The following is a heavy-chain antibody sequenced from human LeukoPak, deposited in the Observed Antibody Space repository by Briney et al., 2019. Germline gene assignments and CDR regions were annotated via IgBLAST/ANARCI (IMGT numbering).Heavy chain of an antibody. J-gene: IGHJ4*02. CDR2: TSAYNGNT. CDR3: AVSSSSHPNDY. Sequence: GASVKVSCKASGYTFTSYGISWVRQAPGQGLEWMGWTSAYNGNTNYAQKLQGRVTMTTDTPTSTAYMELRSLRSDDTAVYYCAVSSSSHPNDYWGQGTLVTVSS. V-gene: IGHV1-18*01. CDR1: GYTFTSYG. D-gene: IGHD6-6*01.